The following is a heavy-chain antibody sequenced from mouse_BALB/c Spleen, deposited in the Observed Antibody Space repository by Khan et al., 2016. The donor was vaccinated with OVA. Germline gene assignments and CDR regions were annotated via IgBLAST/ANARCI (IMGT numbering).Heavy chain of an antibody. CDR3: ARDGSRYNYAMDY. CDR2: ISYSGST. J-gene: IGHJ4*01. V-gene: IGHV3-2*02. Sequence: EVQLVESGPGLVKPSQSLSLTCTVTGYSLTSDYAWNWIRQFPGNKLEWMGYISYSGSTNYNPSLKSRISITRDTSKNQFFLQLNSVTTEDTATYYCARDGSRYNYAMDYWGQGTSVTVSS. D-gene: IGHD2-3*01. CDR1: GYSLTSDYA.